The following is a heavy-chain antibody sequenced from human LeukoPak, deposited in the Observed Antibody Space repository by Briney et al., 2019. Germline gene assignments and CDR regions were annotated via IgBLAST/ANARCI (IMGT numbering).Heavy chain of an antibody. CDR3: ARVSYYYDSSGCAPFDP. Sequence: ASVKVSCKASGYTFTGYYMHWARQAPGQGLEWMGWINPNGGGTNYAQKFQGRVTMTRDTSISTAYMELSRLRSDDTAVYYCARVSYYYDSSGCAPFDPWGQGTLVTVSS. J-gene: IGHJ5*02. CDR1: GYTFTGYY. V-gene: IGHV1-2*02. D-gene: IGHD3-22*01. CDR2: INPNGGGT.